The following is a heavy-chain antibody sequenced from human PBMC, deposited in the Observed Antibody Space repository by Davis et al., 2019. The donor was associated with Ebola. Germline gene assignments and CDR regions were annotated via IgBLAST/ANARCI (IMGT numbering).Heavy chain of an antibody. Sequence: MPSETLTCTVSGGSISSSSYYWGWIRQPPGKGLEWIGSIYYSGSTYYNPSLKSRVTISVDTSKNQFSLKLSSVTAADTAVYYCARHPLPYYFDYWGQGTLVTVSS. CDR1: GGSISSSSYY. J-gene: IGHJ4*02. CDR3: ARHPLPYYFDY. V-gene: IGHV4-39*01. CDR2: IYYSGST. D-gene: IGHD3-16*02.